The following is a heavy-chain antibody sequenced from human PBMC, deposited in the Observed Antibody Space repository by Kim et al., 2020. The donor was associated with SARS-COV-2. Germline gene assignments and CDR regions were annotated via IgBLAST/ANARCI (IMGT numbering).Heavy chain of an antibody. D-gene: IGHD3-10*01. Sequence: NYNPSLKSRVTISVDTSKNQFSLKLSSVTAADTAVYYCASYGSGRRAIDYWGQGTLVTVSS. V-gene: IGHV4-4*09. J-gene: IGHJ4*02. CDR3: ASYGSGRRAIDY.